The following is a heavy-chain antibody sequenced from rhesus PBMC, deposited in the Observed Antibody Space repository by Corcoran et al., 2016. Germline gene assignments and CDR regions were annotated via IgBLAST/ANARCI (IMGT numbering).Heavy chain of an antibody. D-gene: IGHD6-37*01. J-gene: IGHJ4*01. V-gene: IGHV3-100*02. CDR2: ISESGGTL. Sequence: DVQLVESGGGLVKPGGSLRLSCVASGFTFSSYEMHWVRQAPGKGLEWVSVISESGGTLYNSDSVKGRFTISRDNAKNSLFLQMNSLRAEDTAVYYCTRVGRWLAHTYFDYWGQGLLVTVSS. CDR1: GFTFSSYE. CDR3: TRVGRWLAHTYFDY.